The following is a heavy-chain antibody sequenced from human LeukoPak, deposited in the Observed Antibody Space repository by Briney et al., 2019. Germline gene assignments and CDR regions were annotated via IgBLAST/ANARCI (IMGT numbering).Heavy chain of an antibody. D-gene: IGHD1-26*01. V-gene: IGHV3-11*06. J-gene: IGHJ4*02. CDR3: ARRGILGATYLFDY. Sequence: GGSLRLSCAASGFTFSDYYMSWIRQAPGKGLEWVSYISGSSTSTNYADSVKGRFTISRDNAKNSLFLRVTSLRAEDTAVYYYARRGILGATYLFDYWGQGTLVTVSS. CDR1: GFTFSDYY. CDR2: ISGSSTST.